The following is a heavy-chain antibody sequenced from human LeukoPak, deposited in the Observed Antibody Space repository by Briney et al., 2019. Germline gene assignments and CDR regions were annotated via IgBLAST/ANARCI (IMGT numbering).Heavy chain of an antibody. CDR3: ASGQYGSGSYYTP. D-gene: IGHD3-10*01. Sequence: PSETLSLTCAVYGGSFSGYYWSWIRQPPGKGLEWIGEINHSGSTNYNPSLKSRVTISVDTSKSQFSLKLSSVTAADTAVYYCASGQYGSGSYYTPWGQGTLVTVSS. CDR1: GGSFSGYY. V-gene: IGHV4-34*01. CDR2: INHSGST. J-gene: IGHJ4*02.